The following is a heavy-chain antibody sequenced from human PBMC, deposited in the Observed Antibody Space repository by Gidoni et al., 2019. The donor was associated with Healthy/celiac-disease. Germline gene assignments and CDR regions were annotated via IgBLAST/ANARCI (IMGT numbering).Heavy chain of an antibody. CDR2: IYYSGST. V-gene: IGHV4-59*01. CDR3: ARTTYYDFWSGYYLGGVDV. Sequence: QVQLQESGPGLVKPSETLSLTCTVSGGSISSYYWSWIRQPPGKGLEWIGYIYYSGSTNYNPSLKSRVTISVDTSKNQFSLKLSSVTAADTAVYYCARTTYYDFWSGYYLGGVDVWGQGTTVTVSS. D-gene: IGHD3-3*01. J-gene: IGHJ6*02. CDR1: GGSISSYY.